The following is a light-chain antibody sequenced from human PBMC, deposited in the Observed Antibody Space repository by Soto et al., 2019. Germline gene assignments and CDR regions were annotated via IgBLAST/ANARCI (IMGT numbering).Light chain of an antibody. Sequence: DIRMTQSPSTLSASVGDRVTITCRASQSISGWLAWYQQKPGKAPNLLIYDAFRLESGVPSRFSGSGSDTDFTLTISSLQPDDFATYYCQHCYNYLCTFGQGTKLEIK. CDR1: QSISGW. CDR2: DAF. CDR3: QHCYNYLCT. V-gene: IGKV1-5*01. J-gene: IGKJ2*02.